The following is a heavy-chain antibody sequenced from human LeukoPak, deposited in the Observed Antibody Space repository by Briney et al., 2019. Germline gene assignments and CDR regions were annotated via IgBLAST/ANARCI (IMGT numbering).Heavy chain of an antibody. CDR2: VHLDGRT. D-gene: IGHD6-25*01. J-gene: IGHJ4*02. V-gene: IGHV4-34*10. Sequence: PSETLSLTCAVYGGSFRGYYWSWIRQPPGKGLEWIGEVHLDGRTNYNPSLKSRLVMSADLPENHISLKLTSVTAADTAVYYCAREGGFYRPLDYSGQGTLVTVSS. CDR3: AREGGFYRPLDY. CDR1: GGSFRGYY.